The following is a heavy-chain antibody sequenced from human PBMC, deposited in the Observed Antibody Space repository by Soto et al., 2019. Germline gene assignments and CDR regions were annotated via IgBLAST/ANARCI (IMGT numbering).Heavy chain of an antibody. CDR3: ATTSIAALSTFDY. Sequence: PGGSPRLSCAASGFTFSSYSMNWVRQAPGKGLEWVSSISSSSSYIYYADSVKGRFTISRDNAKNSLYLQMNSLRAEDTAVYYCATTSIAALSTFDYWGQGTLVTVSS. D-gene: IGHD6-6*01. V-gene: IGHV3-21*04. J-gene: IGHJ4*02. CDR2: ISSSSSYI. CDR1: GFTFSSYS.